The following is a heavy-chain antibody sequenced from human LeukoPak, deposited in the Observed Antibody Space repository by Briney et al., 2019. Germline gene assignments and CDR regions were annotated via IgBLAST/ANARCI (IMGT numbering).Heavy chain of an antibody. Sequence: SETLSLTCTVSGGSVNSGNYYWNWIRQPAGKGLEWIGRVDTSGSTNYNPSLKSRLTISLDSSKNQFSLKLDSVTAADTAVYYCTRDCWKDQWLVHDYWGQGTLVTVSS. CDR2: VDTSGST. CDR3: TRDCWKDQWLVHDY. V-gene: IGHV4-61*02. J-gene: IGHJ4*02. D-gene: IGHD6-19*01. CDR1: GGSVNSGNYY.